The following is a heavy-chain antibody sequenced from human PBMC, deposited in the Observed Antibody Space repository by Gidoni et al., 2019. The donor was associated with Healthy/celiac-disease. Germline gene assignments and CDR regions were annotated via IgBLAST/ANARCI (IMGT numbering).Heavy chain of an antibody. J-gene: IGHJ4*02. Sequence: QVQLQESGPGLVKPSETLSLTCTVSGGSISSYYWSWIRQPPGKGLEWIGYIYYSGSTNYNPSLKSRVTISVDTSKNQFSLKLSSVTAADTAVYYCARDLGDSIAVAGFDYWGQGTLVTVSS. CDR2: IYYSGST. CDR1: GGSISSYY. D-gene: IGHD6-19*01. CDR3: ARDLGDSIAVAGFDY. V-gene: IGHV4-59*01.